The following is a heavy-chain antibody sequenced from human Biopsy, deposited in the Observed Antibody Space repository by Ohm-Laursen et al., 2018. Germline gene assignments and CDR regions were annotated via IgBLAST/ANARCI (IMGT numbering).Heavy chain of an antibody. Sequence: SETLSLTWAVSGVSITAYYWGWIRQPPGKGLECIGNIHHSGSTNYNPSLKSRLTISVDTSKNQFSLKLSSVTAADTAVYYCARMDCSGGSCHYYSYGMDVWGQGTTVTVSS. J-gene: IGHJ6*02. CDR1: GVSITAYY. CDR3: ARMDCSGGSCHYYSYGMDV. CDR2: IHHSGST. D-gene: IGHD2-15*01. V-gene: IGHV4-4*09.